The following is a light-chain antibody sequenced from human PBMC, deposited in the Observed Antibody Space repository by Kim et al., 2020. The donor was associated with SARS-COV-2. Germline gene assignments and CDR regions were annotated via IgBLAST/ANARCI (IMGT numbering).Light chain of an antibody. J-gene: IGLJ2*01. Sequence: SYELTQPPSLPVSPGQTATITCSGDKLGDKYACWYQQRPGQSPVLVIYQNTKRPSGIPERFSGSNSGNTATLTISGTQAMDEADYYCQAWDTSTGVVFGGATQLPVL. CDR3: QAWDTSTGVV. V-gene: IGLV3-1*01. CDR2: QNT. CDR1: KLGDKY.